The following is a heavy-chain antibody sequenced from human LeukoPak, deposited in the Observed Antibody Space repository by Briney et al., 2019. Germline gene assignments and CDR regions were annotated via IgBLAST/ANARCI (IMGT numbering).Heavy chain of an antibody. CDR3: AREGSDFWSGYSKGYFDY. CDR1: GFTFSSYE. V-gene: IGHV3-48*03. D-gene: IGHD3-3*01. CDR2: IGSSVSTR. Sequence: GGSLRLSCAASGFTFSSYEMNWVRRAPGKGLEWVSYIGSSVSTRYYADSVKGRFTISRDNGKHSLYLQMNSLRAEDTAMYYCAREGSDFWSGYSKGYFDYWGQGTLVTVSS. J-gene: IGHJ4*02.